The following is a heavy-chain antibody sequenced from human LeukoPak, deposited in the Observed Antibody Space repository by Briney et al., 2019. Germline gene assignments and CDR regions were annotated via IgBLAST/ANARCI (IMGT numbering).Heavy chain of an antibody. Sequence: GESLKISSKGSGYSFTSYWIGWVRQMHGKGLEWMGIIYPGDSDTRYSPSFQGQVTISADKSISTAYLQWSSLKASDTAMYYCARQALADAINWFDPWSQGTLVTVSS. CDR3: ARQALADAINWFDP. CDR1: GYSFTSYW. CDR2: IYPGDSDT. J-gene: IGHJ5*02. V-gene: IGHV5-51*01. D-gene: IGHD3-3*02.